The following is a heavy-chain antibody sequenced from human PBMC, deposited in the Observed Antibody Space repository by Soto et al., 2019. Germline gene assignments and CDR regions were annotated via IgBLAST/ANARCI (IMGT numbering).Heavy chain of an antibody. V-gene: IGHV3-48*02. CDR3: TRDGRRGYDMDV. J-gene: IGHJ6*02. CDR2: ISTDGRAL. CDR1: GFTFSSYA. D-gene: IGHD1-26*01. Sequence: LRLSCAASGFTFSSYAMHWVRQAPGKGLEWVSDISTDGRALYYADSVRGRFTISRDNAKNSLYLQMTSLRDEDTGVYYCTRDGRRGYDMDVWGQGTTVTVSS.